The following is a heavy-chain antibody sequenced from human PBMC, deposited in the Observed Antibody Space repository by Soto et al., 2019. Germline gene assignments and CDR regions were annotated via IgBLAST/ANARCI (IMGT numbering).Heavy chain of an antibody. D-gene: IGHD3-22*01. CDR2: ISSSSSYT. CDR3: ARDKVPWVVIGTRRPASTDYYYGMDV. V-gene: IGHV3-11*06. Sequence: GGSLRLSCAASGFTFSDYYMSWIRQAPGKGLEWVSYISSSSSYTNYADSVKGRFTISRDNAKNSLYLQMNSLRAEDTAVYYCARDKVPWVVIGTRRPASTDYYYGMDVWGQGTTVTVSS. CDR1: GFTFSDYY. J-gene: IGHJ6*02.